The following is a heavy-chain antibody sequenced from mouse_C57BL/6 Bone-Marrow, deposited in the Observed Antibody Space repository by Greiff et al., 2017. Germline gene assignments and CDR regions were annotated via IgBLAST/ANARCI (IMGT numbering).Heavy chain of an antibody. D-gene: IGHD1-1*01. CDR2: IRSKSNNYAT. Sequence: EVKLQESGGGLVQPKGSLKLSCAASGFSFNTYAMNWVRQAPGKGLEWVARIRSKSNNYATYYADSVKDRFTISRDDSESMLYLQMNNLKTEDTAMYYCGVIYYYGSSHERGAMDYWGQGTSVTVSS. J-gene: IGHJ4*01. V-gene: IGHV10-1*01. CDR1: GFSFNTYA. CDR3: GVIYYYGSSHERGAMDY.